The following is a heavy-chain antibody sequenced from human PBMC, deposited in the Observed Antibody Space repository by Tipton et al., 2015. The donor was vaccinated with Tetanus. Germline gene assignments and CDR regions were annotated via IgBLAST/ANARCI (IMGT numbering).Heavy chain of an antibody. CDR1: GYNFSHYS. CDR2: VDPRDSAA. V-gene: IGHV5-51*01. CDR3: ARRRSAILSGGYRWYFDI. D-gene: IGHD1-26*01. Sequence: QSGAEVKKPGESLKISCQGSGYNFSHYSIGWVRQMPGKGLEWMGIVDPRDSAAIYGPSFQGQVTISADKSISTAFLHWTSLRASDTAMYFCARRRSAILSGGYRWYFDIWGRGTVVTVTS. J-gene: IGHJ2*01.